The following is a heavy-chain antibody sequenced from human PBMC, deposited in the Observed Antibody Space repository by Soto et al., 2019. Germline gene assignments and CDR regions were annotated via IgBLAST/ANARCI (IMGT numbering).Heavy chain of an antibody. CDR2: LSGSGGTT. Sequence: GGSLRLSCAASGFTLSTYAMSWVRQAPEKGLEWVSALSGSGGTTYYADSVKGRFTISRDNSKNTLYLQMNSLRAEDTAVYYCAKDRTITMIVVPHAFDIWGRGKMVTVSS. CDR1: GFTLSTYA. CDR3: AKDRTITMIVVPHAFDI. V-gene: IGHV3-23*01. J-gene: IGHJ3*02. D-gene: IGHD3-22*01.